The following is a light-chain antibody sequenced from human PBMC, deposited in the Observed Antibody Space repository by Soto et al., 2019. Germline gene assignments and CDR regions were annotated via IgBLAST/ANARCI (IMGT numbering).Light chain of an antibody. V-gene: IGKV3-15*01. J-gene: IGKJ2*01. Sequence: EVVMTQSPATLSVSPGQRATLSCSASQSVTTNLDGCQQKPGQSPGLLIYSASTRATGIPARVSGSGSGTEFTLTISSLQSEDFAVYYCQQYHNWPQYTFVQGTKLESK. CDR2: SAS. CDR3: QQYHNWPQYT. CDR1: QSVTTN.